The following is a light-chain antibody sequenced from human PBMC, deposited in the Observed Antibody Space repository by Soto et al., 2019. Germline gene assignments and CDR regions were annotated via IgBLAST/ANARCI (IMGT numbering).Light chain of an antibody. CDR2: AAS. V-gene: IGKV1-27*01. Sequence: DIQMTQSPSSLSASVGDRVTITCRASQGLSNFLAWYQQKPGKVPKLLIYAASTLQSGVPSRFRGSGSGTDFTLTINSLQPEDVGTYYCQKYNSAPSWTFGQGTKVEIK. CDR3: QKYNSAPSWT. CDR1: QGLSNF. J-gene: IGKJ1*01.